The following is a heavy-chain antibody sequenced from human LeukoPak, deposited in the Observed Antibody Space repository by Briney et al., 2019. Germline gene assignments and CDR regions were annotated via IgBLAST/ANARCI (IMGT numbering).Heavy chain of an antibody. CDR2: INHSGST. CDR3: ARGGYSYGLYFDY. Sequence: PSEALSLTCAVYGGSFSGYHWSWIRQPPGKGLEWIGEINHSGSTNYNPSLKSRVTISVDTSKNQFSLKLSSVTAADTAVYYCARGGYSYGLYFDYWGQGTLVTVSS. D-gene: IGHD5-18*01. J-gene: IGHJ4*02. V-gene: IGHV4-34*01. CDR1: GGSFSGYH.